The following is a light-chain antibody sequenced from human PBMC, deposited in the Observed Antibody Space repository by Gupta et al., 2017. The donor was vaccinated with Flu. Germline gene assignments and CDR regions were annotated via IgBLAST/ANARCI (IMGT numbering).Light chain of an antibody. V-gene: IGKV1-9*01. CDR1: QGISSY. CDR3: QQLNSYPRLT. J-gene: IGKJ4*01. Sequence: DVQLTQSPSFLSASVGYRVTITCRASQGISSYLAWYQQKPGKAPKLLIYAASTLQSGVPSRFSGSGSGTEFNLTISSLQPEDFATYYCQQLNSYPRLTFGGGTKVEIK. CDR2: AAS.